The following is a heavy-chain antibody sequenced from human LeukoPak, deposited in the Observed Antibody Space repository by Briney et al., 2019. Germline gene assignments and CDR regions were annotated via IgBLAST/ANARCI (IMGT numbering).Heavy chain of an antibody. V-gene: IGHV3-48*03. J-gene: IGHJ4*02. CDR3: ASGQDYSFDY. D-gene: IGHD3-10*01. CDR2: ISSSGSTI. CDR1: GFTFSSYD. Sequence: SGGSLRLPCAASGFTFSSYDMNWVRQAPGKGLEWVSYISSSGSTIYYAGSVKGRFTISRDNAKDSLYLQMNSLRAEDTAVYYCASGQDYSFDYWGQGTLVTVSS.